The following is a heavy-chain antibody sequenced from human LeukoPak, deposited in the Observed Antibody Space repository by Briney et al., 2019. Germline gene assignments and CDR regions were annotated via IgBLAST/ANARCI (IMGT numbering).Heavy chain of an antibody. D-gene: IGHD6-13*01. CDR3: ATSTAAAGTD. Sequence: GGSLRLSCAASGFTFSNLWMSWVRQAPGKGLKWVANIKQDGSEKYYVDSVKGRFTISRDNAQNSLYLQMNSLRAEDTAIYYCATSTAAAGTDWGQGTLVTVSS. CDR1: GFTFSNLW. CDR2: IKQDGSEK. V-gene: IGHV3-7*03. J-gene: IGHJ4*02.